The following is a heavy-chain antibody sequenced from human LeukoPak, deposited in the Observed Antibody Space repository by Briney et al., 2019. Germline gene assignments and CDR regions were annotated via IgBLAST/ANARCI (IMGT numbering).Heavy chain of an antibody. CDR1: GGSISSSSYY. CDR3: ARDGGLAAAFY. CDR2: IYYSGSA. D-gene: IGHD6-13*01. Sequence: SEALSLTCTVSGGSISSSSYYWGWIRQPPGEGLEWIGSIYYSGSAYYNPSLESRVTISVDTSKNQFSPKLSSVTAADTALYYCARDGGLAAAFYWGQGTLVTVSS. J-gene: IGHJ4*02. V-gene: IGHV4-39*07.